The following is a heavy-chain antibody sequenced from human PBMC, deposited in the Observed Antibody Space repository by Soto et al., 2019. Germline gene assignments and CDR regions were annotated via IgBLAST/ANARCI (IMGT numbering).Heavy chain of an antibody. Sequence: SETLSLTCTVSGGSISSYYWSWIRQPPGKGLEWIGYIYYSGSTNYNPSLKSRVTISVDTSKNQFSLKLSSVTAADTAVYYCATQGSVLRFLEWSPAEYFQHWGQGTLVTVSS. J-gene: IGHJ1*01. V-gene: IGHV4-59*01. CDR3: ATQGSVLRFLEWSPAEYFQH. CDR1: GGSISSYY. CDR2: IYYSGST. D-gene: IGHD3-3*01.